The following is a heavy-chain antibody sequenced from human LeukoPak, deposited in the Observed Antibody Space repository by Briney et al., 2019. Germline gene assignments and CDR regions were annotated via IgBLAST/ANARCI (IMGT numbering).Heavy chain of an antibody. V-gene: IGHV3-30-3*01. CDR2: ISYDGSNK. CDR3: ARAPRIAVAGTVY. CDR1: GFTFSSYA. J-gene: IGHJ4*02. Sequence: GRSLRLSCAASGFTFSSYAMHWVRQAPGKGLEWVAVISYDGSNKYYADSVKGRFTISRDNSKSTLYLQMNSLRAEDTAVYYCARAPRIAVAGTVYWGQGTLVTVSS. D-gene: IGHD6-19*01.